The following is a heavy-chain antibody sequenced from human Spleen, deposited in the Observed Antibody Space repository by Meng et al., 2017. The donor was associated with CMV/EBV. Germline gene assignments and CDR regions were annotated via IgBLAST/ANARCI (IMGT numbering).Heavy chain of an antibody. V-gene: IGHV3-48*03. CDR2: ITSSGSTT. D-gene: IGHD2/OR15-2a*01. Sequence: GGSLRLSCAASGFTFSSYEMNWVRQAPGKGLEWVSYITSSGSTTYYADSVKGRFTISRDNAKNSLYLQMNSLGAEDTAVYYCASFLIGYYHYNGLDVWGQGTTVTVSS. J-gene: IGHJ6*02. CDR3: ASFLIGYYHYNGLDV. CDR1: GFTFSSYE.